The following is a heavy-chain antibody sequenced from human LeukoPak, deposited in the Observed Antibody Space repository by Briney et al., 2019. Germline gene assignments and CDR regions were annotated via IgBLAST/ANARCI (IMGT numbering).Heavy chain of an antibody. CDR3: AKAYSSGYEFDY. CDR2: ISWNSGSI. J-gene: IGHJ4*02. CDR1: GFTFDDYA. V-gene: IGHV3-9*01. Sequence: GRSLRLSCAASGFTFDDYAMHWVRRAPGKGLEWVSGISWNSGSIGYADSVKGRFTISRDNAKNSLYLQMNSLRAEDTALYYCAKAYSSGYEFDYWGQGTLVTVSS. D-gene: IGHD3-22*01.